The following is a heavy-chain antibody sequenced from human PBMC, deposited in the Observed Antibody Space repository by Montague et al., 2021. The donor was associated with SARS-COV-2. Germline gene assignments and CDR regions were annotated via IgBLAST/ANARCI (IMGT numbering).Heavy chain of an antibody. Sequence: SLRLSCAASGFTFSSYGMHWVRQAPGKGLEWVAVIWYDGSNKYYADSVKGRFTISRDNSKNTLYLQMNSLRAEDTAVYYCARQLRYYYGMDVWGQGTTVTVSS. J-gene: IGHJ6*02. CDR1: GFTFSSYG. CDR2: IWYDGSNK. CDR3: ARQLRYYYGMDV. D-gene: IGHD3-10*01. V-gene: IGHV3-33*01.